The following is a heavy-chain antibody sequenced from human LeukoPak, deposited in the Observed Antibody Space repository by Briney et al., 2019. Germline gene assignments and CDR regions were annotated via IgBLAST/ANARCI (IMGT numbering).Heavy chain of an antibody. CDR2: ISANNGNT. CDR1: GYTFTAHG. J-gene: IGHJ4*02. CDR3: SRDDGPFGGVRFDH. D-gene: IGHD3-16*01. Sequence: GASVKVSCKASGYTFTAHGISWVRQAPGQGPEWMGWISANNGNTNYALKVQGRVTMTRDTSTSTAYMELRSLRYDDTAVYYCSRDDGPFGGVRFDHWGQGTLVTVSS. V-gene: IGHV1-18*01.